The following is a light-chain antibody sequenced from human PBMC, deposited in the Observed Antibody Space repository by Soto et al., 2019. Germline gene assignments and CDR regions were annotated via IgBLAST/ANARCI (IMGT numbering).Light chain of an antibody. Sequence: IVLTQSPATLSLSPGERATLSCRATQSVSSFLAWYQQKPGQAPRLLIYDASNRATGIPARFSGSGSGTEFTLTISSLEPEDFAVYYCQQRSDWLPLTFGGGTKVEIK. CDR1: QSVSSF. CDR3: QQRSDWLPLT. V-gene: IGKV3-11*01. CDR2: DAS. J-gene: IGKJ4*01.